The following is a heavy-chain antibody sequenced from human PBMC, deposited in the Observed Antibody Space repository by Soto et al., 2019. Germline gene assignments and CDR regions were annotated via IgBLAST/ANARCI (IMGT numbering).Heavy chain of an antibody. CDR2: ISAYNGNT. J-gene: IGHJ4*02. D-gene: IGHD4-4*01. CDR1: GYTFTSYG. V-gene: IGHV1-18*01. Sequence: APVKVSCKASGYTFTSYGISWVRQAPGQGLEWMGWISAYNGNTNYAQKLQGRVTMTTDTSTSTAYMELRSLRSDDTAVYYCARDRFLGNRTGFDYCGQGTLVTVSS. CDR3: ARDRFLGNRTGFDY.